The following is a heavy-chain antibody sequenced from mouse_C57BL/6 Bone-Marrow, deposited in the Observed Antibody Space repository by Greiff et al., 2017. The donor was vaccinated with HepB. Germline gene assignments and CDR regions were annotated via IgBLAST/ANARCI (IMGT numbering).Heavy chain of an antibody. CDR3: TRSQLELPYVDY. CDR1: GYTFTSYW. Sequence: VQLKEPGTVLVMPGASVKMSCKTSGYTFTSYWMHWVKQRPGQGLEWIGAIYPGNSDTSYNQKFKGKTKLTAVTSTSTAYMELSSLTNEDSAVNCCTRSQLELPYVDYWSRGTTLTVSS. D-gene: IGHD4-1*02. V-gene: IGHV1-5*01. CDR2: IYPGNSDT. J-gene: IGHJ2*01.